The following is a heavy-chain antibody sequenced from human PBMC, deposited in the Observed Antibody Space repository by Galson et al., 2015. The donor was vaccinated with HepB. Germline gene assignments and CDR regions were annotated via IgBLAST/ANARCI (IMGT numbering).Heavy chain of an antibody. CDR1: GLTFNNAW. J-gene: IGHJ1*01. D-gene: IGHD4-11*01. CDR3: TTYSAGRPEYFQY. V-gene: IGHV3-15*01. CDR2: VKGKIDGETT. Sequence: SLRLSCADSGLTFNNAWVSWVRQAPGKGLEWVGRVKGKIDGETTDYAALVKGRFIISRDDSGNTVYLQINSLKTEDTALYYCTTYSAGRPEYFQYWGQGTLVTVSS.